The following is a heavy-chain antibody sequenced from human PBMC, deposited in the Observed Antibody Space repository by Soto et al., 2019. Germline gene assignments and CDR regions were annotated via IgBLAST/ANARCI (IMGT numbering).Heavy chain of an antibody. V-gene: IGHV6-1*01. Sequence: PSQTLSLTCAISGDSVSSNSAAWNWIRQSPSRGLEWLGRKYYRSKWYIDYSVSVKSRITINPDTSKNQFSLQLNSVTPEDTAVYYCARDFDIVVVPAAIVWFDPWGQGTLVTVS. CDR2: KYYRSKWYI. D-gene: IGHD2-2*01. CDR3: ARDFDIVVVPAAIVWFDP. J-gene: IGHJ5*02. CDR1: GDSVSSNSAA.